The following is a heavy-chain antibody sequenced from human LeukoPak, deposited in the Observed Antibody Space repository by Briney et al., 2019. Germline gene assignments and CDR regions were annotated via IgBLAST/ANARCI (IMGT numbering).Heavy chain of an antibody. CDR2: IYYTGTT. J-gene: IGHJ3*02. Sequence: PSETPSLTCTVSSGSISSHYWSWIRQSPERGLEWIGFIYYTGTTRYNPSLRGRVTMSVDSSRNHFSLKLTSMTAADTALYYCARLLNNDNAGDPDTFDMWGQGTMVTVCS. D-gene: IGHD2-21*02. CDR1: SGSISSHY. V-gene: IGHV4-59*11. CDR3: ARLLNNDNAGDPDTFDM.